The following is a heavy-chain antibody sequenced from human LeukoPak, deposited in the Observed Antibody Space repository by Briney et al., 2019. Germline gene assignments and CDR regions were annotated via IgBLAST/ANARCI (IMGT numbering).Heavy chain of an antibody. V-gene: IGHV3-30-3*01. Sequence: GRSLRLSCEASGFTFTSYAMHWVRQAPGKGLEWVAVISYDGSNKYYADSVKGRFTISRDNSKNTLYLQMNSLRAEDTAVYYCARWDTAIIDYWGQGTLVTVSS. D-gene: IGHD5-18*01. CDR2: ISYDGSNK. CDR3: ARWDTAIIDY. CDR1: GFTFTSYA. J-gene: IGHJ4*02.